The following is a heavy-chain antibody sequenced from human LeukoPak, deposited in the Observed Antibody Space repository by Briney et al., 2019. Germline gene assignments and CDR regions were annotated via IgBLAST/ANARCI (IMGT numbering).Heavy chain of an antibody. CDR3: AREVSEGFDF. V-gene: IGHV3-48*01. CDR2: ISGSSTTI. CDR1: GFSFSSHS. D-gene: IGHD3-22*01. Sequence: GGSLRLSCAASGFSFSSHSMNWVRQAPGKGLEWVSYISGSSTTIDYADSAKGRFIISRDNAKKSLYLQMNNLRAEDTALYYCAREVSEGFDFWGQGTLVTVSS. J-gene: IGHJ4*02.